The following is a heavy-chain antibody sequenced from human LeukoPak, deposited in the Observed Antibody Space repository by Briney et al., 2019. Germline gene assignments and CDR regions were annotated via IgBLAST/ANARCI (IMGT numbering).Heavy chain of an antibody. J-gene: IGHJ5*02. Sequence: ASVKVSCKASGYTFTSYAMHWVRQAPGQRLEWMGWINAGNGNTKYSQKFQGRVSITRDTSASTAYMELSSLRSEDTAVYYCARGRGSLNWFDPWGQGTLVTVSS. D-gene: IGHD3-16*01. CDR3: ARGRGSLNWFDP. CDR2: INAGNGNT. CDR1: GYTFTSYA. V-gene: IGHV1-3*01.